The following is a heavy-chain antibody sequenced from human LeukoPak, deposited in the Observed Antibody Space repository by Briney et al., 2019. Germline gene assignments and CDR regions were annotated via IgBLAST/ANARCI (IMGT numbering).Heavy chain of an antibody. Sequence: GGSLRLSCAASGFNFRSAWMTWVRQAPGKGLEWVAVISYDGSNKYYADSVKGRFTISRDNSKNTLYLQMNSLRTEDTAVYYCARDLGWAFDYWGQGTLVTVSS. V-gene: IGHV3-30-3*01. CDR2: ISYDGSNK. CDR3: ARDLGWAFDY. J-gene: IGHJ4*02. CDR1: GFNFRSAW. D-gene: IGHD6-19*01.